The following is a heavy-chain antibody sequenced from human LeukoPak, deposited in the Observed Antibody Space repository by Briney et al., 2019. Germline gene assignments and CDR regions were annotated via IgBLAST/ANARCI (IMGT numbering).Heavy chain of an antibody. CDR3: AREYYFDNSGYYGVGDY. CDR2: FNPNSGGT. D-gene: IGHD3-22*01. V-gene: IGHV1-2*02. CDR1: GYTFTAYY. J-gene: IGHJ4*02. Sequence: ASVKVSCKASGYTFTAYYTHWVRQAPGQGLVWMGWFNPNSGGTNYAQEFQGRVTMTRDTSISTAYMELSRLGSDDTAVYYCAREYYFDNSGYYGVGDYWGQGTLVTVSS.